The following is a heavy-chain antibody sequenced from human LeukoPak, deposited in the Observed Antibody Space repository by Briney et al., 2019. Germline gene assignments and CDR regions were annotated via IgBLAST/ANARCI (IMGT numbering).Heavy chain of an antibody. V-gene: IGHV3-30*18. CDR1: GFTFSSYG. CDR3: ANLDGSAFDI. CDR2: ISYDGSNK. J-gene: IGHJ3*02. D-gene: IGHD2-15*01. Sequence: AGGSLRLSCAASGFTFSSYGMHWVRQAPGKGLEWVAVISYDGSNKYYADSVKGRFTISRDNSKNTLYLQMNSLRAEDTAVYYCANLDGSAFDIWGQGTMVTVSS.